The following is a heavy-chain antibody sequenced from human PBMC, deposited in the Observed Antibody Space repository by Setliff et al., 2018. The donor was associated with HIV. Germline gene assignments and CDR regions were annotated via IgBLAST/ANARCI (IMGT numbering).Heavy chain of an antibody. V-gene: IGHV4-39*01. CDR1: GGSISSSSYY. J-gene: IGHJ4*02. CDR2: IYYSGST. D-gene: IGHD6-19*01. Sequence: SETLSLTCTVSGGSISSSSYYWGWIRQPPGKGLEWIGSIYYSGSTYYNPSLKSRVTISVDTSKNQFSLKLSSVTAADTAVYYCAGSQWLDYYFDYWGQGTLVTAPQ. CDR3: AGSQWLDYYFDY.